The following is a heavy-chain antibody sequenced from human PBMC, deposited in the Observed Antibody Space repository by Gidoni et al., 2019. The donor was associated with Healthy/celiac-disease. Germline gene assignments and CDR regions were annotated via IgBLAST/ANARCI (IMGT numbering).Heavy chain of an antibody. D-gene: IGHD3-3*01. Sequence: QVQLVQSGAEVKKPGSSVKVSCKASGGTFSSYAISWVLKAPGPGLEWMGGIIPIFGTANYAQKFQGRVTITADESTSTAYMELSSLRSEDTAVYYCARASDFWSGYYTPYYYYYMDVWGKGTTVTVSS. CDR3: ARASDFWSGYYTPYYYYYMDV. CDR2: IIPIFGTA. J-gene: IGHJ6*03. CDR1: GGTFSSYA. V-gene: IGHV1-69*01.